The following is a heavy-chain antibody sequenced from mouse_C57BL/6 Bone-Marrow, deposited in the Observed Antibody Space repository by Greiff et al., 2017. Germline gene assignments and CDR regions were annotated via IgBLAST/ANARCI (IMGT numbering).Heavy chain of an antibody. CDR1: GYSFTDYN. CDR3: TRLSTNYGNTFAY. Sequence: VQLQQSGPELVKPGASVKISCKASGYSFTDYNMNWVKQRNGKSLEWIGVINTNYGTTSYNQKFKGKATLTVDQSSSTAYMQLNSLTSEDSAVYYGTRLSTNYGNTFAYWGQGTLVTVSA. J-gene: IGHJ3*01. V-gene: IGHV1-39*01. D-gene: IGHD1-1*01. CDR2: INTNYGTT.